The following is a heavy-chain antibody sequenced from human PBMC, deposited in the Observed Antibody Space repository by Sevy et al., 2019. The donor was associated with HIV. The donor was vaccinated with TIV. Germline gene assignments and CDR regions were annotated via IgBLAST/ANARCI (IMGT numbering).Heavy chain of an antibody. CDR1: GGSFSGYY. CDR3: ARNGGSGYLRRNYYYYYMDV. V-gene: IGHV4-34*01. D-gene: IGHD5-12*01. J-gene: IGHJ6*03. Sequence: SETLSLTCAVYGGSFSGYYWSWIRQPPGKGLEWIGEISHSGSTNYNPSLKSRVTISVDTSKNQFSLKLSYVTAADTAVYYCARNGGSGYLRRNYYYYYMDVWGKGTTVTVSS. CDR2: ISHSGST.